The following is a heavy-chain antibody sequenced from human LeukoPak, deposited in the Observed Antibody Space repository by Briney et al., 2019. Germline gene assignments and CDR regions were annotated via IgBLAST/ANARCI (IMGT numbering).Heavy chain of an antibody. CDR2: IYYSGST. CDR1: GGSVSGGSYY. Sequence: SETLSLTCTVSGGSVSGGSYYWSWIRQPPGKGLEWIGYIYYSGSTNYNPSLKSRVTISVDTSKNQFSLKLSSVTAADTAVYYCARGRGGSGYDSQSWFDPWGQGTLVTVSS. V-gene: IGHV4-61*01. CDR3: ARGRGGSGYDSQSWFDP. J-gene: IGHJ5*02. D-gene: IGHD5-12*01.